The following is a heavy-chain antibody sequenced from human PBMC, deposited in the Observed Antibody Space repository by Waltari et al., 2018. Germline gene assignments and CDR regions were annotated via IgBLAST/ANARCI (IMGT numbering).Heavy chain of an antibody. D-gene: IGHD3-22*01. CDR2: INPKNGDT. Sequence: LVQSGAEVKKPGASVKVPCKASGYTFTGYAILWVRQASGQGLEWMGRINPKNGDTHYAQKFQGRVAMTTDTSTNTAFMELHSLRSDDTAVYYCLRDSSGSHFDYWGQGTLVTVSS. CDR1: GYTFTGYA. V-gene: IGHV1-2*06. J-gene: IGHJ4*02. CDR3: LRDSSGSHFDY.